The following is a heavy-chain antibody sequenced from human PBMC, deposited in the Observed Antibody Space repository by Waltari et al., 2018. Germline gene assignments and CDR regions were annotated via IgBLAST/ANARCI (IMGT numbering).Heavy chain of an antibody. Sequence: EMQLVESGGGLVQPGGSLRLSCAVSGLTLSNYWRTWVRQAPGKGLEWVSNIKQVGSEKSYVDSVKGRFTISRDNAKNSVYLQMNSVRAEDTALYYCARDYYYYIDVWGKGTTVTVSS. CDR2: IKQVGSEK. CDR1: GLTLSNYW. J-gene: IGHJ6*03. CDR3: ARDYYYYIDV. V-gene: IGHV3-7*01.